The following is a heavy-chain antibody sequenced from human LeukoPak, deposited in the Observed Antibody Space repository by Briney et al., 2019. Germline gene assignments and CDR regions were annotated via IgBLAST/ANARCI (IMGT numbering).Heavy chain of an antibody. CDR1: GGSISSYY. D-gene: IGHD2-2*01. CDR3: ARARGGYCSSTSCLNNWFDP. CDR2: IYYSGST. Sequence: PSETLSLTCTVSGGSISSYYWSWIRQPPGKGLEWIGYIYYSGSTNYNPSLKSRVTISVDTSKNQFSLKPSSVTAADTAVYYCARARGGYCSSTSCLNNWFDPWGQGTLVTVSS. J-gene: IGHJ5*02. V-gene: IGHV4-59*01.